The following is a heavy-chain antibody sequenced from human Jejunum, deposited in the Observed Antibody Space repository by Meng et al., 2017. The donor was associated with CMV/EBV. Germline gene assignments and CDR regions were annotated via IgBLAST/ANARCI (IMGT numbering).Heavy chain of an antibody. CDR3: ATYRGAYRDSDY. Sequence: SGLSFSGYEMSWVRQGPGKGLEWVSYINNGGGTIHYADSVKGRFTSSRDNAKNLLYLEMNSLRVEDTAIYYCATYRGAYRDSDYWGQGTLVTVSS. CDR1: GLSFSGYE. J-gene: IGHJ4*02. D-gene: IGHD1-26*01. V-gene: IGHV3-48*03. CDR2: INNGGGTI.